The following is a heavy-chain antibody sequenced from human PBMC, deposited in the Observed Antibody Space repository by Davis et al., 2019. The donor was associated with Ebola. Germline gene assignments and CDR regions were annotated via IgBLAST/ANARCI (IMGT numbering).Heavy chain of an antibody. CDR2: IIPIFGTA. CDR1: GGTFSSYA. D-gene: IGHD3-10*01. CDR3: ARGRTPMVRGVNLEY. Sequence: SVKVSCKASGGTFSSYAISWVRQAPGQGLEWMGGIIPIFGTANYAQKFQGRVTITADESTSTAYMELSSLRSEDTAVYYCARGRTPMVRGVNLEYWGQGTLVTVSS. J-gene: IGHJ4*02. V-gene: IGHV1-69*13.